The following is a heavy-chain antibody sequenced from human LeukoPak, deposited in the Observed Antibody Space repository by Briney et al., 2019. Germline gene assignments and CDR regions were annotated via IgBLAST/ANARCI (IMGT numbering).Heavy chain of an antibody. Sequence: GGSLRLSCAASGFTFSSYSMNWVRQAPGKGLEWVSSICSSSSYIYYADSVRGRFTISRDNAKNSLYLQMNSLRAEDTAVYYCARSSGLDYWGQGTLVTVSS. CDR1: GFTFSSYS. CDR3: ARSSGLDY. CDR2: ICSSSSYI. D-gene: IGHD6-19*01. V-gene: IGHV3-21*01. J-gene: IGHJ4*02.